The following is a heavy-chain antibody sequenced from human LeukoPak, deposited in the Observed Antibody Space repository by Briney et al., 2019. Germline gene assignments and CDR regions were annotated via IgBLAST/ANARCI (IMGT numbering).Heavy chain of an antibody. D-gene: IGHD6-13*01. V-gene: IGHV4-59*08. Sequence: PSETLSLTCTVSGGSISSYYWSWIRQPPGKGLEWIGYIYYSGSTNYNPSLKSRVTISVDTSKNQFSLKLSSVTAADTAVYYCARTLSEQLVNWFDPWGPGTLVTVSS. CDR3: ARTLSEQLVNWFDP. J-gene: IGHJ5*02. CDR2: IYYSGST. CDR1: GGSISSYY.